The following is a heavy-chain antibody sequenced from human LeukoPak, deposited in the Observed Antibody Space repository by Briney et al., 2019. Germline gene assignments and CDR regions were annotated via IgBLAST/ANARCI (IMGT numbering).Heavy chain of an antibody. J-gene: IGHJ4*02. CDR2: IIPIFGTA. V-gene: IGHV1-69*05. D-gene: IGHD2-15*01. CDR3: VGTGYCSGGSCYSSDFDY. Sequence: SVKVSCKASGGTFSSYAISWVRQAPGQGLEWMGRIIPIFGTANYAQKFQGRDTITTDESTSTAYMELSSLRSEDTAVYYCVGTGYCSGGSCYSSDFDYWGEGTLVTVSS. CDR1: GGTFSSYA.